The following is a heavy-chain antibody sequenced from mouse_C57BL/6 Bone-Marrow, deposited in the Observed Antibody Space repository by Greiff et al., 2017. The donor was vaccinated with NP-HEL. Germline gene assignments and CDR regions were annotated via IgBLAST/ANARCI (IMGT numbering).Heavy chain of an antibody. CDR3: ARTYYSNYGGYFDY. V-gene: IGHV1-55*01. Sequence: VKLQQPGAELVKPGASVKMSCKASGYTFTSYWITWVKQRPGQGLEWIGDIYPGSGSTNYNEKFKSKATLTVDTSSSTAYMQLSSLTSEDSAVYYCARTYYSNYGGYFDYWGQGTTLTVSS. J-gene: IGHJ2*01. CDR2: IYPGSGST. D-gene: IGHD2-5*01. CDR1: GYTFTSYW.